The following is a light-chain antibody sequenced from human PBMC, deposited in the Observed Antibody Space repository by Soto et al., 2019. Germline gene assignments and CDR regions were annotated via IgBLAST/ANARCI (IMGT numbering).Light chain of an antibody. J-gene: IGKJ1*01. CDR3: QQRLNWPPG. Sequence: EIVLTQSPATLSLSPGERATLFCRASQSVSSYLAWYQQKPGQAPRLLIYDASNRATGIPARFSGSGSGTDFTLTISDLEPADFGLYYCQQRLNWPPGFGQGTKVDIK. V-gene: IGKV3-11*01. CDR1: QSVSSY. CDR2: DAS.